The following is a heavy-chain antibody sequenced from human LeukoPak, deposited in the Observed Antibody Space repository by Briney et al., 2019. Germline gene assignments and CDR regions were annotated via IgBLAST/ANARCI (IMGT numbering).Heavy chain of an antibody. D-gene: IGHD3-3*01. J-gene: IGHJ4*02. Sequence: GGFLRLSCAASGFTFSSYVMHWVRQAPGKGLEWVAVISYDGSNKYYADSVKGRFTISRDNSKNTLYLQMNSLRAEDTAVYYCAKDGFGITIFGFFDYWGRGTLVTVSS. V-gene: IGHV3-30*18. CDR3: AKDGFGITIFGFFDY. CDR1: GFTFSSYV. CDR2: ISYDGSNK.